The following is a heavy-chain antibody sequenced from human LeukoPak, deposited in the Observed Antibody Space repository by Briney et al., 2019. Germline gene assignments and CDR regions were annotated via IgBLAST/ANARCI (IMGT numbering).Heavy chain of an antibody. Sequence: GGSLRLSCAASGFTFSSYWMHWVRHTPGKGLVWVSRIKGDGSSTSYADSVKGRFTISRDNSKNTLYLQMNSLRAEDTAVYYCAKDPRYQYEADIWGQGSMVTVSS. V-gene: IGHV3-74*01. D-gene: IGHD2-2*01. CDR3: AKDPRYQYEADI. CDR1: GFTFSSYW. J-gene: IGHJ3*02. CDR2: IKGDGSST.